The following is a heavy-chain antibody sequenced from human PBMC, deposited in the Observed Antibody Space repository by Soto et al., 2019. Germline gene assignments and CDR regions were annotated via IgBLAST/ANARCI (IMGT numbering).Heavy chain of an antibody. V-gene: IGHV4-34*01. CDR2: INHTGGT. D-gene: IGHD3-3*01. CDR1: GGSVNGYY. CDR3: ATRITVFGLLIPPFDP. J-gene: IGHJ5*02. Sequence: SETLSLTCAVYGGSVNGYYWNWIRQLPGKELAWIGEINHTGGTHYNPSLKSRVTMSVDTSKNQFSLRLSSVTAADTAIYYCATRITVFGLLIPPFDPWGQGTQVTVSS.